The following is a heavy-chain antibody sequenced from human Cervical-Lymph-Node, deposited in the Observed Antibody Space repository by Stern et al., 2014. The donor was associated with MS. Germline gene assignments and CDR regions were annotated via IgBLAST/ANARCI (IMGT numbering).Heavy chain of an antibody. CDR1: GFSLSTSGAG. V-gene: IGHV2-5*02. D-gene: IGHD6-19*01. J-gene: IGHJ4*02. Sequence: QVTLRESGPTLVKPTQTLTLTCTFSGFSLSTSGAGDVWIRQPPGTALEWLALIYWDDDKRYSPSLKNRLTITKDTSRNHVVLTMTNMGPVDTATYYCAHRRASGWLYFAYWGQGVLVTVSS. CDR3: AHRRASGWLYFAY. CDR2: IYWDDDK.